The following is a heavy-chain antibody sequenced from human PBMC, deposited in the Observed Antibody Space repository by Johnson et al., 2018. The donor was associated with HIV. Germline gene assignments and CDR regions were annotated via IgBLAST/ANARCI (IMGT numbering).Heavy chain of an antibody. D-gene: IGHD3-22*01. CDR2: INYDGTNT. V-gene: IGHV3-74*01. J-gene: IGHJ3*02. Sequence: VQLVESGGGLVQPGGSLRLSCAASGFTFSSYAMSWVRQVPGKGLVWVSRINYDGTNTSYADFVKGRFTISRDNAKNTLFLQMNSLRAEDTAVYYCARDPAIRWSEWDSSGYYSPDAFDIWGQGTMVTVSS. CDR3: ARDPAIRWSEWDSSGYYSPDAFDI. CDR1: GFTFSSYA.